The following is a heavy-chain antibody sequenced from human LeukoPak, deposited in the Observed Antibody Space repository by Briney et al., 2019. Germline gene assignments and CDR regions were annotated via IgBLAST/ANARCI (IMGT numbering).Heavy chain of an antibody. D-gene: IGHD3-10*01. Sequence: GASVKVSCKASGYIFTSYGISWVRQAPGQGLEWMGWISAYNGNTNYAQKLQGRVTMTTDTSTSTAYMELRSLRSDDTAVYYCAREPRFGFGELLGLFDYWGQGTLVTVSS. J-gene: IGHJ4*02. CDR2: ISAYNGNT. CDR1: GYIFTSYG. V-gene: IGHV1-18*01. CDR3: AREPRFGFGELLGLFDY.